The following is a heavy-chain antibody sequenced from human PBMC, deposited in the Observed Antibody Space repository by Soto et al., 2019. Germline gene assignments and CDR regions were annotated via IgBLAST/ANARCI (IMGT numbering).Heavy chain of an antibody. CDR3: AEDSGGRTSWYGVGFDP. CDR1: GFTFSNYA. Sequence: GGSLRLSCAASGFTFSNYAMSWVRQAPGKGLEWVSTISGSGGSTYYADSVKGRFTISRDNSKNTLYLQMNSLRAEDTAVYYCAEDSGGRTSWYGVGFDPWGQGTLVTVSS. D-gene: IGHD6-13*01. V-gene: IGHV3-23*01. J-gene: IGHJ5*02. CDR2: ISGSGGST.